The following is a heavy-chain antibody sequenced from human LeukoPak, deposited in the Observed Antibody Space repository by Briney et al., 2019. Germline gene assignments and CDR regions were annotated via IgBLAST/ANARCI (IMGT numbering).Heavy chain of an antibody. Sequence: GESLKISCKGSGYSFTRNWIGWVRQMPGKGLEWMGIIYPGDSDTRYSPSFQGQVTISADKSISTAYLQWSSLKASDTAMYYCARDYYGSGSHNWFDPWGQGTLVTVSS. V-gene: IGHV5-51*01. D-gene: IGHD3-10*01. CDR3: ARDYYGSGSHNWFDP. J-gene: IGHJ5*02. CDR2: IYPGDSDT. CDR1: GYSFTRNW.